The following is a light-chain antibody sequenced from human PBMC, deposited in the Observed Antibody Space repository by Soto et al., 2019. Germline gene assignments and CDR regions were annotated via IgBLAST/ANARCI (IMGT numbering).Light chain of an antibody. V-gene: IGKV1-5*01. CDR1: QSISSW. CDR3: QQYNSYSPS. J-gene: IGKJ1*01. Sequence: DRQMTQCPSTLTASVGDRVTMTCRATQSISSWLAWYQQKPGKAPKLLIYDASSLESGVPSRFSGSGSGTEFTLTISSLQPDDFATYYCQQYNSYSPSFGQGTKVDIK. CDR2: DAS.